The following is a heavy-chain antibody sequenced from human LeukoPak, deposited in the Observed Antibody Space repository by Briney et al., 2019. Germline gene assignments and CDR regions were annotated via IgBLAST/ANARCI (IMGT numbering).Heavy chain of an antibody. D-gene: IGHD3/OR15-3a*01. CDR3: ARDPFLDWGGSCFDY. J-gene: IGHJ4*02. CDR2: ISAYNGNT. Sequence: GASVKVSCKASGYTFTSYGISWVRQAPGQGLEWMGWISAYNGNTNYAQKLQGRVTMTTDTSTSTAYMELRSLRSDDTAVYYCARDPFLDWGGSCFDYWGQGTLVTVSS. V-gene: IGHV1-18*04. CDR1: GYTFTSYG.